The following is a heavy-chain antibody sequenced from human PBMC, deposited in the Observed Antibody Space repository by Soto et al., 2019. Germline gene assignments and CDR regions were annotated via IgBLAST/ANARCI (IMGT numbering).Heavy chain of an antibody. CDR3: AREIRRDYYYYYPLDV. Sequence: GSLRLSCLASGFTFTDHYMDWVRQAPGTGLEWIARTKNKPNNYTTTYAASVKGRFTISRDDSESSLYLQMNNLKTEDTTVYYCAREIRRDYYYYYPLDVWGQGTTVTVSS. CDR1: GFTFTDHY. V-gene: IGHV3-72*01. CDR2: TKNKPNNYTT. J-gene: IGHJ6*02.